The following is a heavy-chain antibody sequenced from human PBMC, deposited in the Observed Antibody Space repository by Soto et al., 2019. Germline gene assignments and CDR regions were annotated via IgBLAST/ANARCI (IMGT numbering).Heavy chain of an antibody. J-gene: IGHJ4*02. CDR3: VRVPHLGAALDY. D-gene: IGHD1-26*01. CDR2: IKSKTDGGTT. CDR1: GFTFSNAW. Sequence: EVQLVESGGGLVKPGGSLRLSCAASGFTFSNAWMSWVRQAPGKGLEWVGRIKSKTDGGTTDYAAPVKGRFTISRDDSKNTLYLQMNSLRAEDTAVYYCVRVPHLGAALDYWGQGTLVTVSS. V-gene: IGHV3-15*01.